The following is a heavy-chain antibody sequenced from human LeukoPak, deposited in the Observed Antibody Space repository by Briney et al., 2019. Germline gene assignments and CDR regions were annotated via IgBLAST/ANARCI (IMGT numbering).Heavy chain of an antibody. D-gene: IGHD2-2*01. CDR3: ARDCPPREGIVVVPAYHGMDV. CDR2: ISYDGSNK. J-gene: IGHJ6*02. CDR1: GFTFSSYA. Sequence: GGSLRLSCAASGFTFSSYAMHWVRQAPGKGLEWVAVISYDGSNKYYADSVKGRFTISRDNSKNTLYLQMNSLRAEDTAVYYCARDCPPREGIVVVPAYHGMDVWGQGTTVTVSS. V-gene: IGHV3-30*04.